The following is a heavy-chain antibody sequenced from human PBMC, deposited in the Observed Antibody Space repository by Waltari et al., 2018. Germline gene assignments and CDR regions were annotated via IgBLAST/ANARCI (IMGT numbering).Heavy chain of an antibody. Sequence: QVQLQESGPGLVKPSETLSLTCTVSGGSISSYYWSWIRQPAGKGLEWIGRIYTSGSTNYNPSLKSRCTMSVDTSKNQFSPKLSSVTAADTAVYYCARQIFYGLDAFDIWGQVTMVTVSS. D-gene: IGHD3-10*01. J-gene: IGHJ3*02. CDR3: ARQIFYGLDAFDI. CDR1: GGSISSYY. CDR2: IYTSGST. V-gene: IGHV4-4*07.